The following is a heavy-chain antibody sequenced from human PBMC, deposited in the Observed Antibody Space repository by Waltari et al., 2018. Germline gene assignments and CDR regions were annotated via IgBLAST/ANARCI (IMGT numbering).Heavy chain of an antibody. Sequence: EVQLGDSGGGLVQPGWSRRLSCAASGFTFRSNWMSWVLQAPGRGLEWLANIKPDGSQQYYGDSVRGRFSISRDNAKNSLYLQLNSLRAEDTAIYYCARDFNWGWDFWGQGTLVTVSS. CDR2: IKPDGSQQ. V-gene: IGHV3-7*03. D-gene: IGHD7-27*01. J-gene: IGHJ4*02. CDR1: GFTFRSNW. CDR3: ARDFNWGWDF.